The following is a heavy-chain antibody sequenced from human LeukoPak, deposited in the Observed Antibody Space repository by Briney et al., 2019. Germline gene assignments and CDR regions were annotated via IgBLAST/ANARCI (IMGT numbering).Heavy chain of an antibody. J-gene: IGHJ4*02. Sequence: GASVKVSCKASGYTFTSYDINWVRQATGQGLEWMGWMNPNSGNTGYAQKFQGRVTMTRNTSISTAYMELSSLRSEDTAVYYCARVRSYRIFGVVTQYYFDYWGQGTLVTVSS. D-gene: IGHD3-3*02. CDR2: MNPNSGNT. CDR1: GYTFTSYD. CDR3: ARVRSYRIFGVVTQYYFDY. V-gene: IGHV1-8*01.